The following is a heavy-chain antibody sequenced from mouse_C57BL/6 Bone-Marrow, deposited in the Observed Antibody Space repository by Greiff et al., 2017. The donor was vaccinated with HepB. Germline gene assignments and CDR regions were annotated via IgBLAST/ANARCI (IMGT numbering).Heavy chain of an antibody. V-gene: IGHV15-2*01. D-gene: IGHD2-3*01. CDR3: ARHDGYWAGFAY. CDR2: ILPSIGRT. J-gene: IGHJ3*01. Sequence: QVQLQQSGSELRSPGSSVKLSCKDFDSEVFPIAYMSWVRQKPGHGFEWIGGILPSIGRTIYGEKFEDKATLDADTLSNTAYLELNSLTSEDSAIYDCARHDGYWAGFAYWGQGTLVTVSA. CDR1: DSEVFPIAY.